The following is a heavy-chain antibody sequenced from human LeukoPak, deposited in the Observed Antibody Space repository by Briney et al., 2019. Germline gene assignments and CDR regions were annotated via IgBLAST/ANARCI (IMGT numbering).Heavy chain of an antibody. CDR2: ISYDGSNK. CDR1: GFTFSSYG. D-gene: IGHD1-26*01. CDR3: AKDLGRYRNNFFDY. V-gene: IGHV3-30*18. Sequence: SGGSLRLSCAASGFTFSSYGMHWVRQAPGKGLEWVAVISYDGSNKYYADSVKGRFTISRDNSKNTLYQQMNSLRADDTAVYYCAKDLGRYRNNFFDYWGQGNLVTVSS. J-gene: IGHJ4*02.